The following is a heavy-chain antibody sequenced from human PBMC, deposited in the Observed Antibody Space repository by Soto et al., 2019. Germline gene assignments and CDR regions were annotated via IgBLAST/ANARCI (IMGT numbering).Heavy chain of an antibody. V-gene: IGHV1-69*02. CDR2: IIPILGIA. D-gene: IGHD2-2*01. Sequence: SVKVSCKASGGTFSSYTISWVRQAPGQGLEWMGRIIPILGIANYAQKFQGRVTITADKSTSTAYMELSSLRSEDTAVYYCARTLSVAPLLPAAANWFDPWGQGTLVTVSS. J-gene: IGHJ5*02. CDR1: GGTFSSYT. CDR3: ARTLSVAPLLPAAANWFDP.